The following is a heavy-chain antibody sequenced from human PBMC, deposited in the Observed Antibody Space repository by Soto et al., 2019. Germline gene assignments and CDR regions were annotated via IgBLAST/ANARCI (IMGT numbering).Heavy chain of an antibody. CDR1: GFTFSSYA. CDR2: ISGSGDTT. V-gene: IGHV3-23*01. CDR3: TKDFWGYCSNGVCRDF. D-gene: IGHD2-8*01. J-gene: IGHJ4*02. Sequence: EVQLLDSGGDFVQPGGSLRLSCVASGFTFSSYAMGWVRQAPGKGLEWVSSISGSGDTTHHADSVKGRFAISRDNAKNMLYLQMRSLRAEDTAVYYCTKDFWGYCSNGVCRDFWGQGTLVTVSS.